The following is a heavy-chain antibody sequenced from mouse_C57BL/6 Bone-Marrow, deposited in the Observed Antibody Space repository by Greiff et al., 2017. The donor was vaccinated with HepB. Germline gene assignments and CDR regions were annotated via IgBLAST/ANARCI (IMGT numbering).Heavy chain of an antibody. D-gene: IGHD2-1*01. CDR3: ASYGNYAWFAY. J-gene: IGHJ3*01. V-gene: IGHV2-6*03. CDR1: GFSFTSYG. Sequence: VKVVESGPGLVAPSQSLSITCTVSGFSFTSYGIQWVRQPPGKGLEWLVVIWSDGSTTYNSALKSRLSISKDNSKSQVSLKMNSLQTDDTAMYYCASYGNYAWFAYWGQGTLVTVSA. CDR2: IWSDGST.